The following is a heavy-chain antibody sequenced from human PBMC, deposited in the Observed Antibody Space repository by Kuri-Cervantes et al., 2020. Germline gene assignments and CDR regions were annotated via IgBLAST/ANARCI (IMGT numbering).Heavy chain of an antibody. CDR2: IIPIFGTT. J-gene: IGHJ6*03. CDR3: ARGSRVGPRGYYSYMDV. Sequence: SVKVSCKASGGTFNNYVISWVRQAPGQGLEWMGGIIPIFGTTNYAQKFQGTVTITTDESTTTAYMELSSLISEDTAVYYCARGSRVGPRGYYSYMDVWGKGTTVTVSS. D-gene: IGHD1-26*01. V-gene: IGHV1-69*05. CDR1: GGTFNNYV.